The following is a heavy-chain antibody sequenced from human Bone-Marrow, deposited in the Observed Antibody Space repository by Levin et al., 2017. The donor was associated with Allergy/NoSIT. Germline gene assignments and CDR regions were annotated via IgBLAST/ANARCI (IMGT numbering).Heavy chain of an antibody. V-gene: IGHV3-48*01. CDR3: VRGLPDY. J-gene: IGHJ4*02. CDR2: INSSSGTI. CDR1: GFTFSSYS. Sequence: GGSLRLSCATSGFTFSSYSMNWVRQAPGKGLEWISYINSSSGTIYYADSVKGRFTISRDNAKKSLYLQMSSLRVEDTAVYYCVRGLPDYWGQGTLVTVSS.